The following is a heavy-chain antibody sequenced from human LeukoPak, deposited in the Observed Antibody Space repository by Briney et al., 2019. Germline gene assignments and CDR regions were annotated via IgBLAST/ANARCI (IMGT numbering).Heavy chain of an antibody. CDR1: GFTFSSYW. CDR2: IKQDGSEK. CDR3: ARAGTYYDFWSGYRDYYMDV. J-gene: IGHJ6*03. Sequence: PGGSLRLSCVASGFTFSSYWMSWVRQAPGKGLEWVANIKQDGSEKYYVDSVKGRFTISRDNAKNSLYLQMNSLRAEDTAVYYCARAGTYYDFWSGYRDYYMDVWGKGTTVTVSS. V-gene: IGHV3-7*04. D-gene: IGHD3-3*01.